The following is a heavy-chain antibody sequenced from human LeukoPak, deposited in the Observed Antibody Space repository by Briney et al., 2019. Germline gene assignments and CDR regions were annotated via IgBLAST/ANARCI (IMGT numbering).Heavy chain of an antibody. CDR1: GFTFSSYS. CDR3: AREAYRYWGY. J-gene: IGHJ4*02. D-gene: IGHD2-8*02. CDR2: ISSSSSTI. Sequence: PGGSLRLSCAASGFTFSSYSMNWVRQAPGKGLEWVSYISSSSSTIYYADSVKGRFTISRDNAKNSLYLQMNSLRAEDTAVYYCAREAYRYWGYWGQGTLVTVSS. V-gene: IGHV3-48*01.